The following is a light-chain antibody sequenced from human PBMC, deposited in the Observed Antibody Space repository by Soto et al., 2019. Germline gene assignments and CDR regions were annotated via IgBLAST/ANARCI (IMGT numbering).Light chain of an antibody. CDR3: CSYTSSSTYV. V-gene: IGLV2-14*01. Sequence: QSALTQPASVSGSPGQSITISCTGTSSDVGRYNFVSWYQQHPGKAPKFIIYDVNNRPSGVSNRFSGSKSGDTASLTISGLQAEDEADYYCCSYTSSSTYVFGTGTKLTVL. CDR1: SSDVGRYNF. J-gene: IGLJ1*01. CDR2: DVN.